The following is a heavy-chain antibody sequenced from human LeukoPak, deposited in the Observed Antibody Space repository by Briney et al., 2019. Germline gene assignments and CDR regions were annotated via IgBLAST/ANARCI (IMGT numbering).Heavy chain of an antibody. J-gene: IGHJ5*02. Sequence: SETLSLTCAVYGGSFSGYYWSWIRQPPGKGLEWIGEINHSGSTNYNPSLKSRVTISVDTSKNQLSLKLSSVTAADTAVYYCTRDPSAWMGWFDPWGQGTLVTVSS. CDR3: TRDPSAWMGWFDP. D-gene: IGHD1-1*01. V-gene: IGHV4-34*01. CDR1: GGSFSGYY. CDR2: INHSGST.